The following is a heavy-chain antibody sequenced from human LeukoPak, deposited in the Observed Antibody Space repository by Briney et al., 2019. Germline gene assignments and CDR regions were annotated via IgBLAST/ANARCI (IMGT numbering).Heavy chain of an antibody. CDR2: IYTCGST. Sequence: SETLSLTCTVSGGSISSYYWSWIRQPAGKGLEWIGRIYTCGSTNYNPSLKSRVTMSVDTSKNQFSLKLSSVTAADTAVYYCAREPYYYDSSGYPDYWGQGTLVTVSS. CDR1: GGSISSYY. J-gene: IGHJ4*02. D-gene: IGHD3-22*01. V-gene: IGHV4-4*07. CDR3: AREPYYYDSSGYPDY.